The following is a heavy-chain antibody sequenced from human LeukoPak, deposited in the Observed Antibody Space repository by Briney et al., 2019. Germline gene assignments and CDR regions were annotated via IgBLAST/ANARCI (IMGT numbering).Heavy chain of an antibody. Sequence: SQTLSLTCTVSGGSISSGSYYWSWIRQPAGKGLEWIGRIYASGSTNYNPSLKSRVTISVDTSKNQFALKLSSVTAADTAVYRCERDLGYCSGGSCPGDYYYMDVWGKGTTVTVSS. J-gene: IGHJ6*03. CDR1: GGSISSGSYY. CDR3: ERDLGYCSGGSCPGDYYYMDV. CDR2: IYASGST. V-gene: IGHV4-61*02. D-gene: IGHD2-15*01.